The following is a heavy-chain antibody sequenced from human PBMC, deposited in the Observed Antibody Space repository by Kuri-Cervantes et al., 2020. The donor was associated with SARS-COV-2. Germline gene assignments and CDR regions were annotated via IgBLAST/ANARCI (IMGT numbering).Heavy chain of an antibody. Sequence: ASVKVSCKAPETTFPNYDINWVRQATGQGLEWMGMVKTNSGNTLYAQIFRGRVTMTRDTSISTAYMELSSLRSEDTAVYYCARDSLAEWLGDAFDIWGQGTMVTVSS. CDR1: ETTFPNYD. J-gene: IGHJ3*02. V-gene: IGHV1-8*01. CDR2: VKTNSGNT. D-gene: IGHD3-3*01. CDR3: ARDSLAEWLGDAFDI.